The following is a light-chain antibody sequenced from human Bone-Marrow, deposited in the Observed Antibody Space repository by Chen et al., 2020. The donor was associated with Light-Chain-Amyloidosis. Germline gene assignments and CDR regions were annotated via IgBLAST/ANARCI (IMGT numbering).Light chain of an antibody. CDR1: KLGGNY. CDR2: QDT. V-gene: IGLV3-1*01. CDR3: QAWDSGTHVI. J-gene: IGLJ2*01. Sequence: SYELTQPPSVSVSPGQTASITCSGDKLGGNYACWYQQKPGQSPVLVIYQDTKRPSGIPERFSGSNSGNTATLTISGTQAMDEADYYCQAWDSGTHVIFGGGTKLTVL.